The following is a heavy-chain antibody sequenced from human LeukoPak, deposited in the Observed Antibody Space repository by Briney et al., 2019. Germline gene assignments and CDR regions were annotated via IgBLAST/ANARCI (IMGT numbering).Heavy chain of an antibody. Sequence: ASVKVSCKASGYTFTSYDINWVRQATGQGLEWMGWMNPNGGNTGYAQKFQGRVTMTRDTSISTAYMELSRLRSDDTAVYYCARGRRRIMITFGGVYYFDYWGQGTLVTVSS. CDR3: ARGRRRIMITFGGVYYFDY. D-gene: IGHD3-16*01. J-gene: IGHJ4*02. CDR2: MNPNGGNT. V-gene: IGHV1-8*01. CDR1: GYTFTSYD.